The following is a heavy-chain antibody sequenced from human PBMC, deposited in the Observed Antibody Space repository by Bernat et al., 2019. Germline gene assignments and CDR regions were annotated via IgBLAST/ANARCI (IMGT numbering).Heavy chain of an antibody. J-gene: IGHJ2*01. Sequence: EVQLLESGGGLVQPGGSLRLSCAASGFTFSSYAMSWVRQAPGKGLEWVSAISGSGGSTYYADSVKGRFTISRDNSKNTLYLQMNSLRAEDTAVYYCARDPQGYCSGGSCDGYFDLWGRGTLVTVSS. V-gene: IGHV3-23*01. CDR2: ISGSGGST. CDR1: GFTFSSYA. CDR3: ARDPQGYCSGGSCDGYFDL. D-gene: IGHD2-15*01.